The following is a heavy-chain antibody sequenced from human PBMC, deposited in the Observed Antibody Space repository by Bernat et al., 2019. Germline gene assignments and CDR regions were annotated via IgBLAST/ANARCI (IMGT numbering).Heavy chain of an antibody. J-gene: IGHJ3*02. Sequence: EVQLVESGGGLVQPGGSLRLSCAASGFTFSSYAMSWVRQAPGKGLEWVSAISGSGGSTYYADSVKGRFTISRDNSKNTLYLQMNSLRAEDTAVYYCAKSYTGHYYDSSGYYVDDAFDIWGQGTMVTVSS. V-gene: IGHV3-23*04. CDR3: AKSYTGHYYDSSGYYVDDAFDI. D-gene: IGHD3-22*01. CDR1: GFTFSSYA. CDR2: ISGSGGST.